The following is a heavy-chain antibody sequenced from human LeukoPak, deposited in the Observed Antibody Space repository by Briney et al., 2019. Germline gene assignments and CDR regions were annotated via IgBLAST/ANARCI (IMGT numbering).Heavy chain of an antibody. D-gene: IGHD4-17*01. J-gene: IGHJ5*02. CDR1: GFTFSSFA. CDR3: AKSPHDYGDYPPWFDP. Sequence: GRSLRLSCAASGFTFSSFAMSWVRQAPGKGLEWVSGISGSGHSTYYADSVKGRFIISRDNSKNTLFLQMNSLRAEDTAIYYCAKSPHDYGDYPPWFDPWGQGTLVTVSS. CDR2: ISGSGHST. V-gene: IGHV3-23*01.